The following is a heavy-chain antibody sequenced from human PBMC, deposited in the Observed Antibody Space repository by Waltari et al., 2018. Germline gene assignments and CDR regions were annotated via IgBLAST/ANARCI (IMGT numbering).Heavy chain of an antibody. Sequence: QVQLQESGPGLVKPSETLSLTCAVSGYSISSGYYWGWIRQPPGKGLEWIGSIYHSGITYYNPSLKSRVTISVDTSKNQFSLKLSSVTAADTAVYYCAGRSVLRYFDWLYPTDNWFDPWGQGTLVTVSS. CDR2: IYHSGIT. D-gene: IGHD3-9*01. CDR1: GYSISSGYY. V-gene: IGHV4-38-2*01. CDR3: AGRSVLRYFDWLYPTDNWFDP. J-gene: IGHJ5*02.